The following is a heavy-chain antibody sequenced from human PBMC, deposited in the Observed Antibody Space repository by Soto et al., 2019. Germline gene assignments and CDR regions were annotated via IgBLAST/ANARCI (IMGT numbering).Heavy chain of an antibody. V-gene: IGHV2-5*02. D-gene: IGHD2-15*01. J-gene: IGHJ4*02. Sequence: QITLEESGPTLVRPTQTLTLTYTFSGFSLSTSGEAVGWTRQPPGQALEWLALIYWDDDKRYSPSLRSRLTITKDTSKNQVVLTMANMDPVDTATYYCAHRGGGYCRGGSCFYYFDYWGQGTLVTVSS. CDR3: AHRGGGYCRGGSCFYYFDY. CDR2: IYWDDDK. CDR1: GFSLSTSGEA.